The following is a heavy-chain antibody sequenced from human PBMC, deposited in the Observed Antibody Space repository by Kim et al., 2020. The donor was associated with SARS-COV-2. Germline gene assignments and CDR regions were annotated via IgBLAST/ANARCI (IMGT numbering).Heavy chain of an antibody. D-gene: IGHD3-22*01. V-gene: IGHV3-11*06. Sequence: GRFTIARDNAKNSLYLQMNSLRAEDTAVYYCARDPKTYDSSGYYYAWFDYWGQGTLVTVSS. CDR3: ARDPKTYDSSGYYYAWFDY. J-gene: IGHJ4*02.